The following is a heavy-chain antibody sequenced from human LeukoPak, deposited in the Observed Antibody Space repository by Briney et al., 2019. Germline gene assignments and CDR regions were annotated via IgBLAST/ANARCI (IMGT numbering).Heavy chain of an antibody. V-gene: IGHV4-59*01. CDR1: GGSISSYY. Sequence: PSETLSLTCTVSGGSISSYYWSWIRQPPGKGLEWIGYIYYSGSTNYNPSLKSRVTISVDTSKNQFSLKLSSVTAADTAVYYCARDLTMVRGAMGYWGQGTLVTVSS. CDR3: ARDLTMVRGAMGY. CDR2: IYYSGST. J-gene: IGHJ4*02. D-gene: IGHD3-10*01.